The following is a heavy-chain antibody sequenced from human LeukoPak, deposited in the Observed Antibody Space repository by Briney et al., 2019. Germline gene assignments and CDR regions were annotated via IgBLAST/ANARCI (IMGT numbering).Heavy chain of an antibody. CDR2: ISGSGNTT. V-gene: IGHV3-23*01. Sequence: GGSVRLSCAASGFSFSSYAMSCVRQAPGKGLEWVSGISGSGNTTFYADSVKGRFTISRDNSKNTLYLQMNSLRVEGTAVYYCARGPHCSGGTCYVLGAFDIWGQGTMVTVSS. CDR3: ARGPHCSGGTCYVLGAFDI. D-gene: IGHD2-15*01. J-gene: IGHJ3*02. CDR1: GFSFSSYA.